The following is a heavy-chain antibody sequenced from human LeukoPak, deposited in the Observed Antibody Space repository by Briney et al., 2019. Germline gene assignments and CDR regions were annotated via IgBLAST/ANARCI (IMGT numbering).Heavy chain of an antibody. CDR1: GGSISSGDYY. J-gene: IGHJ5*02. D-gene: IGHD2-2*01. CDR2: IYYSGST. Sequence: PSETLSLTCTVSGGSISSGDYYWSWIRQPPGKGLEWIGYIYYSGSTYYNPPLKSRVTISVDTSKNQFSLKLSSVTAADTAVYYCARDLHCSSTSCYYGSNWFDPWGQGTLVTVSS. CDR3: ARDLHCSSTSCYYGSNWFDP. V-gene: IGHV4-30-4*08.